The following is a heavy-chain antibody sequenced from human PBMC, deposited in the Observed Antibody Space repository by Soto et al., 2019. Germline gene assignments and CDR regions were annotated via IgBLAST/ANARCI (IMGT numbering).Heavy chain of an antibody. CDR2: IYYSGCT. CDR1: GGSISSGDYY. CDR3: ARCIYQWTFDY. J-gene: IGHJ4*02. D-gene: IGHD2-8*01. V-gene: IGHV4-30-4*01. Sequence: QVQLQESGPGLVKPSQTLSLTCTVSGGSISSGDYYWSWIRQPPGKGLEWIGYIYYSGCTYYNPSIQSRVTLPVDTPKNRLSPKLRSLSAAETAVYYCARCIYQWTFDYWGQGTLVTVSS.